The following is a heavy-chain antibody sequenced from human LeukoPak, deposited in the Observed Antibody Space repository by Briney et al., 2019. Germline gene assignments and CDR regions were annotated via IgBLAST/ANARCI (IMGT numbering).Heavy chain of an antibody. Sequence: ASVKVSCKVSGYTLTQLSVHWVRQAPGKGLEWMGGFDVEDGEIIYAQKFQGRVTMTEDTSTDTAYMELSSLRSEDTAVYYCATNRQIMILGVVIMPACDIWGQGTMVTVSS. V-gene: IGHV1-24*01. CDR2: FDVEDGEI. D-gene: IGHD3-3*01. J-gene: IGHJ3*02. CDR1: GYTLTQLS. CDR3: ATNRQIMILGVVIMPACDI.